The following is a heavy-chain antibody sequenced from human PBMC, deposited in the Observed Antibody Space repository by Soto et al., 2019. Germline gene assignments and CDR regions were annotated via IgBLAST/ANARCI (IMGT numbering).Heavy chain of an antibody. Sequence: QVQLVQSGAEVKKPGASVKISCKASGYTFTRYTMNWVRQAPGQRLEWMGWINPDNGNTKSSQKFQDRVIITADESTSTAYMELSSLRSEDTAVYYCARDGGRHSGGIDYWGQGTLVTVSS. CDR3: ARDGGRHSGGIDY. CDR1: GYTFTRYT. V-gene: IGHV1-3*01. D-gene: IGHD1-26*01. CDR2: INPDNGNT. J-gene: IGHJ4*02.